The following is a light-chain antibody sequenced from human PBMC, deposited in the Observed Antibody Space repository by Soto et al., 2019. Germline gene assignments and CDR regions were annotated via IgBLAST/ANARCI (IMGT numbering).Light chain of an antibody. CDR3: TSYTTTGTDV. CDR1: SSDLGDYNY. CDR2: DVS. Sequence: QSVLTQPASVSGSPGQSITISCTGASSDLGDYNYVSWYQQHPGKAPKLMIYDVSSRPSGVSDRFSGSKSGNTASLTISGLQAEDEADYYCTSYTTTGTDVFATGNKVTVL. V-gene: IGLV2-14*03. J-gene: IGLJ1*01.